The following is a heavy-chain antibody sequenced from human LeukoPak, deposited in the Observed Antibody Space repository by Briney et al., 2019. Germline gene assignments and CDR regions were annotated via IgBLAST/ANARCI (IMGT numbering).Heavy chain of an antibody. CDR3: ARGQLDYHGSGSYPDWFDP. CDR2: IYYSGST. D-gene: IGHD3-10*01. J-gene: IGHJ5*02. Sequence: PSETLSLTCTVSGGSISSYYWSWIRQPPGKGLEWIGYIYYSGSTNYNPSLKSRVTISVDTSKNQFSLKLSSVTAADTAVYYCARGQLDYHGSGSYPDWFDPWGQGTLVTVSS. CDR1: GGSISSYY. V-gene: IGHV4-59*01.